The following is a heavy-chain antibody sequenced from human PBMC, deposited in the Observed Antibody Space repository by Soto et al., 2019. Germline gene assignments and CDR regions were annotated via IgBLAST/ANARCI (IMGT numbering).Heavy chain of an antibody. CDR3: VKEADYCVSSKYDM. CDR1: GLTLSHDG. CDR2: IACNGKLQ. J-gene: IGHJ4*02. V-gene: IGHV3-30*18. D-gene: IGHD3-10*01. Sequence: PGGSLRLSFTASGLTLSHDGMHWVRQVSGKGLEWLAVIACNGKLQFYGDSAQGRFTISRDNPKNTVYLEMNGLRPDDTALYYCVKEADYCVSSKYDMWGRGT.